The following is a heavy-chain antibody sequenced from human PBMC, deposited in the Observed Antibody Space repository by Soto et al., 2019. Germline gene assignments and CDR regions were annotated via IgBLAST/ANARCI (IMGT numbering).Heavy chain of an antibody. V-gene: IGHV1-18*01. CDR3: ARDRGRTTNYYYYYYGMDV. Sequence: EASVKVSCKASGYTFTSYGISWVRQAPGQGLEWMGWISAYNGNTNYAQKLQGRVTMTTDTSTSTAYMELRSLRSDDTAVYYCARDRGRTTNYYYYYYGMDVWGQGTTVTVSS. D-gene: IGHD3-10*01. CDR2: ISAYNGNT. CDR1: GYTFTSYG. J-gene: IGHJ6*02.